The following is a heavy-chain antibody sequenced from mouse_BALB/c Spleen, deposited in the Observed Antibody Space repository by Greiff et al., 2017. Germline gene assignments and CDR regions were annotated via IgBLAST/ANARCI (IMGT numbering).Heavy chain of an antibody. J-gene: IGHJ1*01. Sequence: EVQLVESGPELVKPGASVKIPCKASGYTFTDYNMDWVKQSHGKSLEWIGDINPNNGGTIYNQKFKGKATLTVDKSSSTAYMELRSLTSEDTAVYYCARPYYGSRPWYFDVWGAGTTVTVSS. CDR3: ARPYYGSRPWYFDV. CDR2: INPNNGGT. CDR1: GYTFTDYN. V-gene: IGHV1-18*01. D-gene: IGHD1-1*01.